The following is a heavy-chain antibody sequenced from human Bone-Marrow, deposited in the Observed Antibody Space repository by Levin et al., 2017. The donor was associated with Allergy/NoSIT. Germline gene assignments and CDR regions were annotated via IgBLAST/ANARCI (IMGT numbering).Heavy chain of an antibody. Sequence: PGGSLRLSCAASGFTVNSNYMSWVRQAPGKGLECVSVIHSAGYTYYGDSVKGRFTISRDNSKNTLHLQMNSLTAEDTAMYYCARLRYYWYFDLWGRGTLLTVSS. CDR2: IHSAGYT. J-gene: IGHJ2*01. D-gene: IGHD1-14*01. CDR1: GFTVNSNY. V-gene: IGHV3-66*02. CDR3: ARLRYYWYFDL.